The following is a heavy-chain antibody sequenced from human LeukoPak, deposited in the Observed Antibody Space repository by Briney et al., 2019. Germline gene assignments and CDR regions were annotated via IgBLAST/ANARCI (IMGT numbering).Heavy chain of an antibody. Sequence: ASVKVSCKASGYTFTCYYMHWVRQAPGQGLEWMGRINPNSGGTNYAQKFQGRVTMTRDTSISTAYMELSRLRSDDTAVYYCARVLGGYGDYANWFDPWGQGTLVTVSS. CDR3: ARVLGGYGDYANWFDP. CDR1: GYTFTCYY. CDR2: INPNSGGT. J-gene: IGHJ5*02. V-gene: IGHV1-2*06. D-gene: IGHD4-17*01.